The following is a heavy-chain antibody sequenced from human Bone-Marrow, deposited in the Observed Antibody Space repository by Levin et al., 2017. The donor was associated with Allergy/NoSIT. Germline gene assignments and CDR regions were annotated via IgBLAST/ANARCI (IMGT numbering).Heavy chain of an antibody. CDR1: GFSFRTST. CDR3: VKSTMFRGGIFDH. J-gene: IGHJ4*02. Sequence: GSLRLSCSASGFSFRTSTMHWVRQAPGQGLEHVSAIDANGRSTDYADSVIGRFTISKDNSKNTLDLQMNSLRAEDTAIYYCVKSTMFRGGIFDHWGQGTVVTVSS. D-gene: IGHD5-24*01. CDR2: IDANGRST. V-gene: IGHV3-64D*06.